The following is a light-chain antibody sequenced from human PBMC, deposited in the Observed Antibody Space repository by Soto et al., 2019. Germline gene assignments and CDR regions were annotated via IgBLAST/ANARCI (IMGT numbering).Light chain of an antibody. CDR2: RND. CDR1: SSNNKSNY. Sequence: QSALTQPPSASGTPGQRVTISCSGSSSNNKSNYVYWYQQLPGTAPKLLIYRNDQRPSGFPARFSGSKSGPSASLAISGFRSEDEANYSCTTWIYSLCGHAVGTGSKDTV. J-gene: IGLJ1*01. CDR3: TTWIYSLCGHA. V-gene: IGLV1-47*01.